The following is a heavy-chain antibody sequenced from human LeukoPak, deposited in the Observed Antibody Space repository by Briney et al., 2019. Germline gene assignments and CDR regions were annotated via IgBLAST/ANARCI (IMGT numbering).Heavy chain of an antibody. CDR1: GGSISSYY. Sequence: SETLSLTCTVSGGSISSYYWSWIRQPPGKGLESIGYIYYSGSTNYNPSLKSRVTISVDTSKNQFSLKLSSVTAADTALYYCAGSPYYDILTVLDYWGKGTRVPSPQ. CDR2: IYYSGST. D-gene: IGHD3-9*01. V-gene: IGHV4-59*01. J-gene: IGHJ4*02. CDR3: AGSPYYDILTVLDY.